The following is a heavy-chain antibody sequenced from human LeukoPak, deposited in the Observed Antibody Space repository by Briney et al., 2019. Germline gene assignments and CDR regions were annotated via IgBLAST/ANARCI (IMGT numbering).Heavy chain of an antibody. CDR1: GFTFSSYS. Sequence: PGGSLRLSCAASGFTFSSYSMNWVRQAPGKGLEWVSSISSSSSYIYYADSVKGRFTISRDNAKNSLYLRMNSLRAEDTAVYYCAREGATPWYFDYWGQGTLVTVSS. D-gene: IGHD1-26*01. J-gene: IGHJ4*02. CDR3: AREGATPWYFDY. CDR2: ISSSSSYI. V-gene: IGHV3-21*01.